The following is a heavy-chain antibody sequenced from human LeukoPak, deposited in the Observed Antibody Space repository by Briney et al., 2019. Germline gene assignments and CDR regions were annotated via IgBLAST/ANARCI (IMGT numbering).Heavy chain of an antibody. Sequence: GGSLRLSCAASGFTFSSYSMNWVRQAPGKGLEWVSSISSSSSYIYYADSVKGRFTISRDNSKNTLYLQMNSLRAEDTAVYYCAKDPRISLGTYGSHYYYGMDVWGQGTTVIVSS. CDR3: AKDPRISLGTYGSHYYYGMDV. CDR2: ISSSSSYI. J-gene: IGHJ6*02. D-gene: IGHD3-10*01. CDR1: GFTFSSYS. V-gene: IGHV3-21*01.